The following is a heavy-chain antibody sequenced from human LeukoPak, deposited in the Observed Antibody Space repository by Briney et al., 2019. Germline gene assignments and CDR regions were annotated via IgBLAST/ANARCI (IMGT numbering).Heavy chain of an antibody. CDR2: IYYSGST. CDR1: GGSISSSSYY. D-gene: IGHD3-22*01. CDR3: ARAPTYYYDSSGYLGVSWFDP. J-gene: IGHJ5*02. Sequence: SETLSLTCTVSGGSISSSSYYWGWIRRPPGKGLEWIGSIYYSGSTYYNPSLKSRVTISVDTSKNQFSLKLSSVTAADTAVYYCARAPTYYYDSSGYLGVSWFDPWGQGTLVTVSS. V-gene: IGHV4-39*07.